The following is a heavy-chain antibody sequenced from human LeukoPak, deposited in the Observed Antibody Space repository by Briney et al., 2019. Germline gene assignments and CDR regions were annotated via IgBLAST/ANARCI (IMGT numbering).Heavy chain of an antibody. Sequence: GESLKISYKGSGXSFSSYCIGWVRQMPGKGLEWMGIIYPGDSDTTYSPSFQGQVTISADKSISTAYLQWSSLKASDTAMYYCARWSGYGDSSDYWGQGTLVTVSS. J-gene: IGHJ4*02. D-gene: IGHD2-21*01. V-gene: IGHV5-51*01. CDR1: GXSFSSYC. CDR3: ARWSGYGDSSDY. CDR2: IYPGDSDT.